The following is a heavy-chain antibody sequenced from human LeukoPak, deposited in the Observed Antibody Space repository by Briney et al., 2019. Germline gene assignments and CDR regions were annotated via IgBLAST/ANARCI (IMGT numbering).Heavy chain of an antibody. J-gene: IGHJ6*02. CDR1: GFTFSSYS. CDR3: ARDKGSYYYYYYGMDV. Sequence: GGSLRLSRAASGFTFSSYSMNWVRQAPGKGLEWVSSISSSSSYIYYADSVKGRFTISRDNAKNSLYLQMNSLRAEDTAVYYCARDKGSYYYYYYGMDVWGQGTTVTVSS. CDR2: ISSSSSYI. V-gene: IGHV3-21*01.